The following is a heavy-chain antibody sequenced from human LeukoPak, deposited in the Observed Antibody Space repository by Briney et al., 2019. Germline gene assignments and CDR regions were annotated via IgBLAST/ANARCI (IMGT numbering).Heavy chain of an antibody. Sequence: PGGSLRLSCAASGFTFSSFAAHWVRQAPGKGLEWVANIKQDGSDKYYLDSVKGRFTISKDNAKNLLCLQMNSLRAEDTAVYYCARVRAATDAFDIWGQGTMVTVSS. D-gene: IGHD6-25*01. J-gene: IGHJ3*02. CDR2: IKQDGSDK. CDR3: ARVRAATDAFDI. CDR1: GFTFSSFA. V-gene: IGHV3-7*01.